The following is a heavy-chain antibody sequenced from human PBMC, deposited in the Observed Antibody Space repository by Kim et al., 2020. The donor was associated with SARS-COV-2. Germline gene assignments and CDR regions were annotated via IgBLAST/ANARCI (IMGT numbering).Heavy chain of an antibody. V-gene: IGHV3-23*01. CDR1: GFSFRPSS. Sequence: GGSLRLSCAASGFSFRPSSLLCVLPAPEPGLEWVSAITGRDGSTFYADSVKGRFIISRDNSRNTLFLQMNSLRAEDTALYYCARESSRRADYWGQGTLVTVSS. J-gene: IGHJ4*02. CDR3: ARESSRRADY. CDR2: ITGRDGST. D-gene: IGHD2-2*01.